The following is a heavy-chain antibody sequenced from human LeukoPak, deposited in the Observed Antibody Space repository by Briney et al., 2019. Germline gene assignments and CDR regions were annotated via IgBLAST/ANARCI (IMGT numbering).Heavy chain of an antibody. D-gene: IGHD3-9*01. J-gene: IGHJ4*02. CDR2: IYYSGST. CDR3: ARQTYYDILTGSPFDY. V-gene: IGHV4-61*01. Sequence: PSETLSLTCTVSGGSVSSGSYYWSWIRQPPGKGLERIGYIYYSGSTNYNPSLKSRVTISVDTSKNQFSLKLSSVTAADTAVYYCARQTYYDILTGSPFDYWGQGTLVTVSS. CDR1: GGSVSSGSYY.